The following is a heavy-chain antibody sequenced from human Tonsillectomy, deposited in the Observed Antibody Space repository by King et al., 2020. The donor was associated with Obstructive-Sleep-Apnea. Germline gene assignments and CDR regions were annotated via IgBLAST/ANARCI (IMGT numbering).Heavy chain of an antibody. D-gene: IGHD3-22*01. Sequence: VQLVESGAEVKKPGESLTISCKGSGYSFTTYWIGWVRQMPGKGLEWMGIIYPSDSDTRYSPSFQGQVTISADKSISTAYLQWSSLQTSDTAMYYCAKARPYYYDSSGYESGFDYWGQGTLVTVSS. CDR2: IYPSDSDT. J-gene: IGHJ4*02. V-gene: IGHV5-51*01. CDR3: AKARPYYYDSSGYESGFDY. CDR1: GYSFTTYW.